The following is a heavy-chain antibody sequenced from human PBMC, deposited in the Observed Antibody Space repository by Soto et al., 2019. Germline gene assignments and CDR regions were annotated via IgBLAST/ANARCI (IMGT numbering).Heavy chain of an antibody. D-gene: IGHD5-18*01. CDR3: ARGLGGSIYTAMVHFDY. CDR1: GGSFSGYY. V-gene: IGHV4-34*01. CDR2: INHSGST. J-gene: IGHJ4*02. Sequence: SETLSLTCAVYGGSFSGYYWSWIRQPPGKGLEWIGEINHSGSTNYNPSLKSRVTISVDTSKNQFSLKLSSVTAADTAVYYCARGLGGSIYTAMVHFDYWGQGTLVTVSS.